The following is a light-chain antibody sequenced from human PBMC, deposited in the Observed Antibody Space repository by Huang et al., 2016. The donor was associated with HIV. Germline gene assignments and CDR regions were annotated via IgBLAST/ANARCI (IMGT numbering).Light chain of an antibody. CDR2: SAS. J-gene: IGKJ1*01. Sequence: EVVLTQSPATLSVSPGERATVSCRASQRLSNNLAWYQQKPGRPPRLLIYSASTRATGIPARFSGSGSGTEFTLTISSLQSEDFAVYFCQQSYNWPPTWTFGQGTKVEIK. CDR3: QQSYNWPPTWT. CDR1: QRLSNN. V-gene: IGKV3-15*01.